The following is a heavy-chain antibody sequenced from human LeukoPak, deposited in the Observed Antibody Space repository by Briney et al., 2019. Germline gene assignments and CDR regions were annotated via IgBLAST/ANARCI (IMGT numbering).Heavy chain of an antibody. CDR2: IKFDESEK. CDR1: GFTFSSYW. V-gene: IGHV3-7*04. CDR3: ARVTTNGYFEY. Sequence: GGSLRLSCAASGFTFSSYWMSWVRQAPGKGLEWVASIKFDESEKHYMDSVKGRFTISRDTAKNSLYLQMDSLRVEDTAVYFCARVTTNGYFEYWGQGSLVTVSP. D-gene: IGHD1-1*01. J-gene: IGHJ4*02.